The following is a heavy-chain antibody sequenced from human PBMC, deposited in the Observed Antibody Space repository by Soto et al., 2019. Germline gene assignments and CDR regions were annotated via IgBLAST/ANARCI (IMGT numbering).Heavy chain of an antibody. Sequence: PSETLSLTCTVSGGSISSRSYYWGWTRQTPGKGLEWIGSIYYSGSTYYNPSLKSRVSISVDTSKTQFSLKLSSVTAADTAVYYCASGTLDCSNDVCHTEDYYYAMDVWGKGTTVTVSS. D-gene: IGHD2-8*01. J-gene: IGHJ6*04. CDR1: GGSISSRSYY. CDR3: ASGTLDCSNDVCHTEDYYYAMDV. V-gene: IGHV4-39*01. CDR2: IYYSGST.